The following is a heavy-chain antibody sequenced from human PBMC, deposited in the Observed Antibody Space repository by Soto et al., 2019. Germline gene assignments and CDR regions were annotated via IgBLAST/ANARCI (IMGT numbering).Heavy chain of an antibody. CDR1: GFSFNSHG. Sequence: GSLRLSCTASGFSFNSHGMDWVRQAPGKGLEWVARILYDGSKEYYADSVKGRFTISRDNSKNTLYLQMDSLRVEDTAVYYCAKDLALMADYWGQGTPVTVSS. CDR3: AKDLALMADY. CDR2: ILYDGSKE. V-gene: IGHV3-30*18. J-gene: IGHJ4*02. D-gene: IGHD3-16*01.